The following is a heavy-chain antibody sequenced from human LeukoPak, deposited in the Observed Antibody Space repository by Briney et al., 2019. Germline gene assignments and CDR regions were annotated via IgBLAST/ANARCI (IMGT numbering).Heavy chain of an antibody. D-gene: IGHD2-15*01. Sequence: PSQTLSLTCTVSGGSISSGGYYWSWIRQHPGKGLEWIGYIYYSGSTYYNPSLKSRVTISVDTSKNQFSLNLSSVTAADTAVYYCARDRVVVAAPYYYGIDVWGKGTTVTVSS. CDR1: GGSISSGGYY. CDR3: ARDRVVVAAPYYYGIDV. J-gene: IGHJ6*04. CDR2: IYYSGST. V-gene: IGHV4-31*03.